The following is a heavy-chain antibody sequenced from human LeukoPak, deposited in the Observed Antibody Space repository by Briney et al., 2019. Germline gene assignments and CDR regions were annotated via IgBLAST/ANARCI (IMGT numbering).Heavy chain of an antibody. CDR1: GFTFSSYW. D-gene: IGHD1/OR15-1a*01. V-gene: IGHV3-23*01. CDR3: AKQNNFDY. Sequence: GGSLRLSCAASGFTFSSYWMSWVRQAPGKGLEWVSGIGVSGGSTYYADSVKGRFTISRDSSKNTLFLQMNSLRAEDTAVYYCAKQNNFDYWGQGTLVTVSS. J-gene: IGHJ4*02. CDR2: IGVSGGST.